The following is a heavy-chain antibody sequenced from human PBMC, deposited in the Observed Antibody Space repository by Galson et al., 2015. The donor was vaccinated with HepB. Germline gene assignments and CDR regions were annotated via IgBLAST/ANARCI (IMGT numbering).Heavy chain of an antibody. CDR1: GFKFSIYG. J-gene: IGHJ4*02. CDR3: ARGPMGKTRAPLDY. V-gene: IGHV3-33*08. Sequence: SLRLSCAASGFKFSIYGLEWVRQAAGKGLEWVAGIWYDGSNKKDAASVKGRFTISRDNSQNTLYLQMNSLRVEETAVYYCARGPMGKTRAPLDYWGQGTLVTVSS. D-gene: IGHD4-23*01. CDR2: IWYDGSNK.